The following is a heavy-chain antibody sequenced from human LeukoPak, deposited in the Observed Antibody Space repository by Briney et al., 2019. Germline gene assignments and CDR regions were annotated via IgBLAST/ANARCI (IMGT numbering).Heavy chain of an antibody. D-gene: IGHD3-10*01. CDR3: TRGYGSFDN. CDR2: INPDSGGT. Sequence: GASVKVSCKASGYTFTDYYMHWVRQAPGQGLEWMGWINPDSGGTKYAQKFQGRVTMTGDTSIGTAYMELSSLRSDDTAVYYCTRGYGSFDNWGQGTLVIVSS. J-gene: IGHJ4*02. CDR1: GYTFTDYY. V-gene: IGHV1-2*02.